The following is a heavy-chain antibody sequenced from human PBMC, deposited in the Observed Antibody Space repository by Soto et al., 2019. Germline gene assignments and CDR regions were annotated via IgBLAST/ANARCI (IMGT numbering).Heavy chain of an antibody. CDR1: GFTFSSYG. V-gene: IGHV3-30*18. CDR2: VTKDGNGQ. D-gene: IGHD1-26*01. CDR3: AKDRWEFTRCFDS. J-gene: IGHJ4*02. Sequence: QVQLVESGGGVVQPGTSLRLSCAASGFTFSSYGMHWVRQAPGKGLEWVAVVTKDGNGQYYADSVKGRFTVSRDNSNNTLSLQMDSLRPEDTALYYCAKDRWEFTRCFDSWGQGTLVTVSS.